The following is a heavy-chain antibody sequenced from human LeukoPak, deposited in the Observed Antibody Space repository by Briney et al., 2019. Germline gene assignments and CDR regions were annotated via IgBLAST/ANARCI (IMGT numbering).Heavy chain of an antibody. J-gene: IGHJ4*02. Sequence: ASVKVSCKASGGTFSSYAISWVRQAPGQGLEWMGGIIPIFGTANYAQKFQGRVTITTDESTSTAYMELSSLRSEDTAVYYCARAGLLEESKYFDYWGQGTLITVSS. CDR1: GGTFSSYA. V-gene: IGHV1-69*05. CDR2: IIPIFGTA. D-gene: IGHD2-15*01. CDR3: ARAGLLEESKYFDY.